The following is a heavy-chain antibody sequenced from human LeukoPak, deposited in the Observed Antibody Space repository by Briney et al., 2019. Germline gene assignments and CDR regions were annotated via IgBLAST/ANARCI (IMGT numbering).Heavy chain of an antibody. CDR2: MTDSETT. J-gene: IGHJ4*02. CDR1: GVSITTHY. Sequence: PSETLSLTCTVSGVSITTHYWSWLRQPPGKELEWIAYMTDSETTKNTHSLKSRITLSPDTFKNQFSLCLSSVTEADTAVYFCATIKSGYPFGYFDFWGQGILVTVSS. CDR3: ATIKSGYPFGYFDF. V-gene: IGHV4-59*11. D-gene: IGHD5-18*01.